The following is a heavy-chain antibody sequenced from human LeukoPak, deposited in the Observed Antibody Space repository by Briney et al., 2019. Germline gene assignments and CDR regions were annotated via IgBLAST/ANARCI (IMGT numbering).Heavy chain of an antibody. D-gene: IGHD1-1*01. Sequence: ASVKVSCKASGGTFSSYAISWVRQAPGQGLEWMGGIIPIFGTANYAQKFQGRVTITTDESTSTAYMELSSLRSEDTAVYYCARGSNWNYDFYYYMDVWAKGPRSPSP. CDR1: GGTFSSYA. CDR3: ARGSNWNYDFYYYMDV. V-gene: IGHV1-69*05. CDR2: IIPIFGTA. J-gene: IGHJ6*03.